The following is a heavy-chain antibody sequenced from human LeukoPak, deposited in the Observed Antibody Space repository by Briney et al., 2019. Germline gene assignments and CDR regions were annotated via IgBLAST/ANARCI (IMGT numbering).Heavy chain of an antibody. CDR1: GDSVSSNSAA. CDR2: TYYRSKWYN. Sequence: SQTLSLTCAISGDSVSSNSAAWNWIRQSPSRGLEWLGRTYYRSKWYNDYAVSVKSRITINPDTSKNQFSLQLYSVTPEDTAVYYCAREDSRSYHPWPDAFDIWGQGTMVTVSS. J-gene: IGHJ3*02. D-gene: IGHD1-26*01. V-gene: IGHV6-1*01. CDR3: AREDSRSYHPWPDAFDI.